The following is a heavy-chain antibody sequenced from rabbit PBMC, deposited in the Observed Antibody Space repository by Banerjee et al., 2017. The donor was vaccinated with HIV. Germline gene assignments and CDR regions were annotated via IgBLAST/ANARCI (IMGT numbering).Heavy chain of an antibody. J-gene: IGHJ4*01. CDR1: GFSLSGYW. Sequence: QEQLEESGGDLVKPEGSLTLTCTVSGFSLSGYWMSWVRQAPGKGLEWIGYINTGSGSTDYASWAKGRFTISKTSSTTVTLQMTSLTAADTATYFCARDAGYAGSNLWGPGTLVTVS. D-gene: IGHD4-2*01. CDR2: INTGSGST. V-gene: IGHV1S45*01. CDR3: ARDAGYAGSNL.